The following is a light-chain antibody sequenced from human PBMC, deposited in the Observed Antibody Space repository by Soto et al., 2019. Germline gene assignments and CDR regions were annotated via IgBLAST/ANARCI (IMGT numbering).Light chain of an antibody. CDR2: DAS. CDR3: QQSYSTPLT. J-gene: IGKJ4*01. Sequence: EIVLTQSPATLSLSPGERATPSCRASQSVSSYLAWYQQKPGQAPRLLIYDASNRATGIPARFSGSGSGTDFTLTISSLQPEDFATYYCQQSYSTPLTFGGGTKVDIK. V-gene: IGKV3-11*01. CDR1: QSVSSY.